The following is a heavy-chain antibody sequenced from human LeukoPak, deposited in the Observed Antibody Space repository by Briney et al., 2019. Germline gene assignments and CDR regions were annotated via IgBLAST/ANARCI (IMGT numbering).Heavy chain of an antibody. J-gene: IGHJ5*02. CDR2: FDPEDGET. CDR3: ATNPVLLWFGELSNWFDP. V-gene: IGHV1-24*01. CDR1: GYTLTELS. D-gene: IGHD3-10*01. Sequence: GASVKVSCKVSGYTLTELSMHWVRQAPGKGLEWMGGFDPEDGETIYAQKFQGRVTMTEDTSTDTAYMELSSLRSEDTAVYYCATNPVLLWFGELSNWFDPWGQGTLVTVSS.